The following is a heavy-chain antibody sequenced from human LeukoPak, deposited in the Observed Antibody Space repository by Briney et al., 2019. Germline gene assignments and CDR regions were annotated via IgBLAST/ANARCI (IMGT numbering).Heavy chain of an antibody. CDR3: ARIETEGSSWYGVHYFDY. V-gene: IGHV4-34*01. CDR2: INHSGRT. CDR1: GGSFSGYF. J-gene: IGHJ4*02. D-gene: IGHD6-13*01. Sequence: PSETLSLTCGVYGGSFSGYFWTWIRQPPGKGLEWIGEINHSGRTNYNPSLKSRVTISVDTSKNQFSLKLTSVTAADTAMYYCARIETEGSSWYGVHYFDYWGRGTQVTVSS.